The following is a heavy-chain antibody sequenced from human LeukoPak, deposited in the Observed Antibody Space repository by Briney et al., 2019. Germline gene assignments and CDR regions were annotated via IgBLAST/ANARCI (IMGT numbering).Heavy chain of an antibody. V-gene: IGHV3-21*01. CDR1: GFTFSRYS. Sequence: PGGSLRLSCAASGFTFSRYSMNWVRQAPGKGLEWVSSISSSSSYIYYADSVKGRFTISRDNAKNSLYLQMNSLRAEDTAVYYCARVAVAISYFDYWGRGTLVTVSS. J-gene: IGHJ4*02. CDR2: ISSSSSYI. D-gene: IGHD6-19*01. CDR3: ARVAVAISYFDY.